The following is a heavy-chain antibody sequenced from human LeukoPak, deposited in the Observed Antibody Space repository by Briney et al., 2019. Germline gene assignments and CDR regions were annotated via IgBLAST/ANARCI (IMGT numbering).Heavy chain of an antibody. J-gene: IGHJ3*02. CDR3: ARGVIGDAFDI. V-gene: IGHV3-48*03. CDR1: GFIVSSCE. D-gene: IGHD3-16*02. Sequence: GGSLRLSCAASGFIVSSCEMNWVRQAPGKGLEWVSFIATDGTTFYADSVKGRFTISRDNAKNSLYLQMNSLRAEDTAVYYCARGVIGDAFDIWGQGTMVTVSS. CDR2: IATDGTT.